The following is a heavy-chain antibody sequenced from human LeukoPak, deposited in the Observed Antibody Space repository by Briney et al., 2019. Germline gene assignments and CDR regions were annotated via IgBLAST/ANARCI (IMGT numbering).Heavy chain of an antibody. CDR1: GFTFKTYG. CDR3: AKDSAAPISITMVRGRWYFDY. CDR2: IRFDGSNR. Sequence: GGSLRLSCAPSGFTFKTYGMHWVRQAPGKGLEWVAFIRFDGSNRYYADSVKGRFTISRDNSKNTLYLQMNSLRAEDTAVYYCAKDSAAPISITMVRGRWYFDYWGQGTLVTVSS. D-gene: IGHD3-10*01. V-gene: IGHV3-30*02. J-gene: IGHJ4*02.